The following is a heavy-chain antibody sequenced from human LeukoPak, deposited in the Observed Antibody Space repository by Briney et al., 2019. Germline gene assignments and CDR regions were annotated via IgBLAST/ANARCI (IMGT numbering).Heavy chain of an antibody. Sequence: GGSLRLSCAASGFTFSSYAMSWVRQAPGKGLEWVSAISGSGGSTYYADSVRGRFTISRDNSKNTLYLQMNSLRAEDTAVYYCAKDTAAAWAYYYYMDVWGKGTTVTVSS. V-gene: IGHV3-23*01. CDR2: ISGSGGST. D-gene: IGHD6-13*01. J-gene: IGHJ6*03. CDR1: GFTFSSYA. CDR3: AKDTAAAWAYYYYMDV.